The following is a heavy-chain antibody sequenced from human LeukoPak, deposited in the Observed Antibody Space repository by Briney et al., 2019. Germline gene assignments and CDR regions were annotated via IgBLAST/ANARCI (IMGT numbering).Heavy chain of an antibody. CDR3: ERTYYGSAMGFDY. J-gene: IGHJ4*02. D-gene: IGHD3-10*01. Sequence: PSETLSLTCAVYGGSFSGYYWSWIRQPPGKGLEWIGEINHSGSTNYNPSLKSRVTISVDTSKNQFSLKLSSVTAADTAVYYCERTYYGSAMGFDYWGQGTLVTVSS. V-gene: IGHV4-34*01. CDR2: INHSGST. CDR1: GGSFSGYY.